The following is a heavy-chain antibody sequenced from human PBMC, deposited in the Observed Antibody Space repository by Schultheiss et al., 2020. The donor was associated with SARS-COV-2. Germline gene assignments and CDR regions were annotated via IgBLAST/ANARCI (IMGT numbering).Heavy chain of an antibody. V-gene: IGHV3-23*01. J-gene: IGHJ4*02. D-gene: IGHD3-16*01. CDR2: ISGSGGST. CDR1: GFTVSSNY. Sequence: GGSLRLSCAASGFTVSSNYMSWVRQAPGKGLEWVSAISGSGGSTYYADSVKGRFTISRDNSKNTLYLQMNSLRAEDTAVYYCARVLRGSYSDYWGQGTLVTVSS. CDR3: ARVLRGSYSDY.